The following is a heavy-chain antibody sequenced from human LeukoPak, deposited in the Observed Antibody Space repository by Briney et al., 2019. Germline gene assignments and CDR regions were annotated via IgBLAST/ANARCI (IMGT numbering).Heavy chain of an antibody. CDR2: ISGSGGST. V-gene: IGHV3-23*01. CDR1: GVTFSSYA. Sequence: GGSLRLSCAASGVTFSSYAMSWVRQAPGRGLEWVSAISGSGGSTYYADSVKGRLTISRDNSKNTLYLQMNSLRAEDTAVYYCAKTDYNGFHTDYWGQGTLVTVSS. D-gene: IGHD4-11*01. CDR3: AKTDYNGFHTDY. J-gene: IGHJ4*02.